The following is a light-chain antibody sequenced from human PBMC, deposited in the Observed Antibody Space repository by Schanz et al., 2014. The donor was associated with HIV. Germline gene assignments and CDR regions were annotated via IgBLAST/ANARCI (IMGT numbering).Light chain of an antibody. J-gene: IGLJ1*01. CDR3: CSYTTTSTYV. Sequence: QSALTQPRSVSESPGQSVTISCTGSSSDVGGYNYVSWYQQHPGKAPKLMIYDVSNRPSGVSSRFSGSKSGNTASLTISGLQAEDEADYYCCSYTTTSTYVFGAGTKLTVL. CDR1: SSDVGGYNY. V-gene: IGLV2-14*03. CDR2: DVS.